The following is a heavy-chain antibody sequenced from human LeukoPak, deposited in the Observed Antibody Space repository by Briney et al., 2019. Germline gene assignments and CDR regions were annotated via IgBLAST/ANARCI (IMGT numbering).Heavy chain of an antibody. J-gene: IGHJ4*02. CDR1: GGSISSGGYY. CDR3: ARVSRPASIDY. CDR2: IYYSGST. D-gene: IGHD6-6*01. V-gene: IGHV4-31*03. Sequence: SETLSLTCTVSGGSISSGGYYWSWIRQHPGKGLEWIGYIYYSGSTYYHPSLKSRVTISVDTSKNQFSLKLSSVTAADTAVYYCARVSRPASIDYWGQGTLVTVSS.